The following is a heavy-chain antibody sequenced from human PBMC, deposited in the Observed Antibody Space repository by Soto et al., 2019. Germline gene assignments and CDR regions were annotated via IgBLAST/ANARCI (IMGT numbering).Heavy chain of an antibody. J-gene: IGHJ4*02. D-gene: IGHD3-3*01. Sequence: PSETLSLTCTVSGGSISSCGYYWSWIRQHPGKGLEWIGYIYYSGSTYYNPSLKSRVTISVDTSKNQFSLKLSSVTAADTAVYYCARDPNITIFGVVTKTYFDYWGQGTLVTVSS. CDR1: GGSISSCGYY. CDR2: IYYSGST. V-gene: IGHV4-31*03. CDR3: ARDPNITIFGVVTKTYFDY.